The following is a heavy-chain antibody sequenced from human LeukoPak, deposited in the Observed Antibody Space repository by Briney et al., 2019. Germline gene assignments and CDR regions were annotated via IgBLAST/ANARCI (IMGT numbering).Heavy chain of an antibody. J-gene: IGHJ4*02. Sequence: PSQTLSLTCTVSGGSISSGGSYWSWIRQHPGKGLEWIGYIYYSGSTYYNPSLKSRVTISIDTSKNQFSLKLSSVTAADTAVYYCARVSAERLVQDYWGQGTLVTVSS. CDR1: GGSISSGGSY. V-gene: IGHV4-31*03. CDR3: ARVSAERLVQDY. D-gene: IGHD6-6*01. CDR2: IYYSGST.